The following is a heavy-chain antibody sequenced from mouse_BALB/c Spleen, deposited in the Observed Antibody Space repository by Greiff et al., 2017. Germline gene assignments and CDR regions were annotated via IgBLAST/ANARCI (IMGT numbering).Heavy chain of an antibody. CDR2: IWAGGST. Sequence: VKLMESGPGLVAPSQSLSITCTVSGFSLSSYGVHWVRQPPGKGLEWLGVIWAGGSTNYNSALMSRLSISKDNSKNQVFLKMNSLQTDDTAMYYCAREGYYGSKRSYFDYWGQGTTLTVSS. V-gene: IGHV2-9*02. J-gene: IGHJ2*01. D-gene: IGHD1-1*01. CDR3: AREGYYGSKRSYFDY. CDR1: GFSLSSYG.